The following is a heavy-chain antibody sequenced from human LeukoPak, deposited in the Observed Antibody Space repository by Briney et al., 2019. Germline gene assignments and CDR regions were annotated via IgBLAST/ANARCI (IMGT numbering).Heavy chain of an antibody. J-gene: IGHJ4*02. CDR1: GFTFSSYG. D-gene: IGHD6-6*01. CDR3: VREGAYSTSSPAGY. Sequence: GGSLRLSCAASGFTFSSYGMHWVRQAPGKRLEWVANINQDGSEKYYVDSVKGRFIISRDNARNSLFLQMNILTAEDTAIYYCVREGAYSTSSPAGYWGQGTLVSVSS. CDR2: INQDGSEK. V-gene: IGHV3-7*01.